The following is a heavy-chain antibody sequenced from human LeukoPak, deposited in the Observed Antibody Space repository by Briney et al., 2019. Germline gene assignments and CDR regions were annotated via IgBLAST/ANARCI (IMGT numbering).Heavy chain of an antibody. J-gene: IGHJ3*02. CDR1: GGTFSSYA. CDR2: IIPIFGTA. CDR3: AREWDSESYQNDAFDI. V-gene: IGHV1-69*01. D-gene: IGHD1-26*01. Sequence: SVKVSCKASGGTFSSYAISWVRQAPGQGLEWMGGIIPIFGTANYAQKFQGRVTITADESTSTAYMELSSLRSEDTAVYYCAREWDSESYQNDAFDIWGQGTMVTVSS.